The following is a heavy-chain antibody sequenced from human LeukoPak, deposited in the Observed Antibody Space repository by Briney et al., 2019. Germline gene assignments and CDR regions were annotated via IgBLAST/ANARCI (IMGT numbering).Heavy chain of an antibody. CDR2: ISGSGGST. CDR3: AKDPRAPGIRLYYFDY. CDR1: GFTFSSYA. D-gene: IGHD5-12*01. Sequence: GGSLRLSCAASGFTFSSYAMSSVRQAPGKGLEWVSAISGSGGSTYYADSVKGRFTISRDNSKSTLYLQMNSLRAEDTAVYYCAKDPRAPGIRLYYFDYWGQGTLVTVSS. V-gene: IGHV3-23*01. J-gene: IGHJ4*02.